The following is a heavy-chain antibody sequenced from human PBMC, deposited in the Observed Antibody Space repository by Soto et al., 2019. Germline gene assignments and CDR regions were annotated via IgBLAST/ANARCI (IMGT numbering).Heavy chain of an antibody. CDR3: ARDSGGHPTKGYSYGYFP. D-gene: IGHD5-18*01. CDR2: ISYDGSNK. Sequence: GGSLRLSCAASGFTFSSYAMHWVRQAPGKGLEWVAVISYDGSNKYYADSVKGRFTISRDNSKNTMYLQMNSLRAEDTAVYYCARDSGGHPTKGYSYGYFPWGQETLVTVSS. J-gene: IGHJ5*02. V-gene: IGHV3-30-3*01. CDR1: GFTFSSYA.